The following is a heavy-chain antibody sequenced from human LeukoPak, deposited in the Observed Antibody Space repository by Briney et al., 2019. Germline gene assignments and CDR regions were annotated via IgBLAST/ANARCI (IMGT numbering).Heavy chain of an antibody. V-gene: IGHV3-53*04. CDR1: GFTVSSNH. CDR2: NSGGST. Sequence: GGSLRLFCAASGFTVSSNHMNWVRQAPGKGLEWVSVNSGGSTYYADSVKGRFTISRHNSKNTLYLQMNSLRAEDTAVYYCARDQSSGGVDYWGQGTLVTVSS. D-gene: IGHD3-10*01. J-gene: IGHJ4*02. CDR3: ARDQSSGGVDY.